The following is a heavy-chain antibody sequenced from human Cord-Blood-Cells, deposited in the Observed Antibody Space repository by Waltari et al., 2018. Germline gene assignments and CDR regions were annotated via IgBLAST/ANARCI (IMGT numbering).Heavy chain of an antibody. CDR3: ARPYSSSWYRGYFDY. Sequence: QLQLQESGPGLVKPSETLSLTCTVSGGSISSSSYYWCRFRQPPGKGLEWIGSNYYSGSTYYNPSLKSRVTISVDSSKNQFSLKLSSVTAADTAVYYCARPYSSSWYRGYFDYWGQGTLVTVSS. CDR2: NYYSGST. J-gene: IGHJ4*02. CDR1: GGSISSSSYY. D-gene: IGHD6-13*01. V-gene: IGHV4-39*01.